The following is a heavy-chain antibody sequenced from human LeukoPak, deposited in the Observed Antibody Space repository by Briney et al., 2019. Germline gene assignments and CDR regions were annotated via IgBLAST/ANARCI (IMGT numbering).Heavy chain of an antibody. J-gene: IGHJ4*02. Sequence: PSETLSLTCAVYGGSFSGYYWSWIRQPPGKGLEWIGEINHSGSTNYNPSLKSRVTISVDTSKNQFSLKLSSVTAADTAVYYCARDFVYSSSFYFDYWGQGTLVTVSS. V-gene: IGHV4-34*01. CDR1: GGSFSGYY. CDR3: ARDFVYSSSFYFDY. D-gene: IGHD6-6*01. CDR2: INHSGST.